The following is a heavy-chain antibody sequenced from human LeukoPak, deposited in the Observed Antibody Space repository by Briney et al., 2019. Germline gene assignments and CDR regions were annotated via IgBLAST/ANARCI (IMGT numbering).Heavy chain of an antibody. CDR3: AKVLYLTVTLLPCFDY. V-gene: IGHV3-23*01. CDR1: GFTFSSYA. CDR2: ISDSGGST. Sequence: GGSLRLSCAASGFTFSSYAMSWVRQAPGKGLEWVSVISDSGGSTYYADSVKGRFTICRDNSKNTLYLQMNSLRAEDTAVYYCAKVLYLTVTLLPCFDYWGQGTLVTVSS. D-gene: IGHD3-22*01. J-gene: IGHJ4*02.